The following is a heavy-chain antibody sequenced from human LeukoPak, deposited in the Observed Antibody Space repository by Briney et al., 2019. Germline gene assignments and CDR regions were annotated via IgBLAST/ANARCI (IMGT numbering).Heavy chain of an antibody. J-gene: IGHJ5*02. V-gene: IGHV3-53*01. D-gene: IGHD3-10*01. CDR1: GFTVSSNF. CDR2: IYSGGTI. Sequence: GGSLRLSCAASGFTVSSNFMMWVRQAPGKGLEWVSFIYSGGTIYYADSVKGRFTISRDNSKNTLYLRMNNLRAEDTAVYYCASYFGRSWGQGTLVTVSS. CDR3: ASYFGRS.